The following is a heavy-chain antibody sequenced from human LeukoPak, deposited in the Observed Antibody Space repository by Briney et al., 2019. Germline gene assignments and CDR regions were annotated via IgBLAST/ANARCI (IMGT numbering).Heavy chain of an antibody. CDR2: IYYSGST. V-gene: IGHV4-30-4*01. J-gene: IGHJ4*02. CDR3: AGVGGYDNFDY. D-gene: IGHD5-12*01. CDR1: GGSISSGDYY. Sequence: SETLSLTCTVSGGSISSGDYYWSWIRQPPGKGLEWIGYIYYSGSTYYNPSLKSRVTISVDTSKNQFSLKLSSVTAADTAVYYCAGVGGYDNFDYWGQGTLVTVSS.